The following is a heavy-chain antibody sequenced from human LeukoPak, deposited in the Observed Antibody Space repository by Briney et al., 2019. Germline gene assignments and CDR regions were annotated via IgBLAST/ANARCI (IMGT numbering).Heavy chain of an antibody. D-gene: IGHD3-10*01. V-gene: IGHV3-21*01. Sequence: PGGSLRLSCAASGFTFSSYSMSWVRQAPGKGLEWVPSISSSSSYIYYADSVKGRFTISRDNAKSSLYLQMNSLRAEDTAVYYCARDLYYYGSGSYYNRPYYYGMDVWGKGTTVTVSS. CDR1: GFTFSSYS. CDR2: ISSSSSYI. CDR3: ARDLYYYGSGSYYNRPYYYGMDV. J-gene: IGHJ6*04.